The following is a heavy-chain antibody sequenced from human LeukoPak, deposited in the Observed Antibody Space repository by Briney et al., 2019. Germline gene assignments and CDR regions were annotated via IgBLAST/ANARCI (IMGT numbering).Heavy chain of an antibody. V-gene: IGHV1-18*01. CDR1: GYMFANYG. CDR2: IKPYNGDT. D-gene: IGHD2-15*01. J-gene: IGHJ4*02. CDR3: AREHQNSWDEFDH. Sequence: ASVKVSCKTSGYMFANYGITWVRQAPGQGLEWLGWIKPYNGDTNYVQKIQGRVTMTTDMSTNTAYMELRSLRFDDTAVYYCAREHQNSWDEFDHWGQGTLVAVSS.